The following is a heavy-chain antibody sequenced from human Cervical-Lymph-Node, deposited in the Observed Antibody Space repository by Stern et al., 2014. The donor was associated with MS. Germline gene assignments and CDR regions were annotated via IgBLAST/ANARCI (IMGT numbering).Heavy chain of an antibody. V-gene: IGHV1-18*01. CDR2: ISVYNGNT. CDR3: ARWAYNWDFDY. D-gene: IGHD1-20*01. Sequence: VQLVESGVEIKKPGASVKVSCKASGYTFTRYDIAWARQAPGQGLEWMGWISVYNGNTKYAQKVQGRVTMTRETSTNTAYMELRSLISDDTAVYYCARWAYNWDFDYWGQGTLVTVSS. CDR1: GYTFTRYD. J-gene: IGHJ4*02.